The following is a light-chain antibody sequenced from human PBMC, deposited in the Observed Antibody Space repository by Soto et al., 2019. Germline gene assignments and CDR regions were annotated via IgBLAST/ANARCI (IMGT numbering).Light chain of an antibody. CDR3: QQYNSYPFT. Sequence: DIQMTQSPSTLSASVGDRVTITCRASQSMTSWLAWYQQKPGKAPKLLIYKASSLEIGVPSRFSGSGSGTDFTLTISSLQPDDYATYYCQQYNSYPFTFGPGTKVDIK. J-gene: IGKJ3*01. V-gene: IGKV1-5*03. CDR2: KAS. CDR1: QSMTSW.